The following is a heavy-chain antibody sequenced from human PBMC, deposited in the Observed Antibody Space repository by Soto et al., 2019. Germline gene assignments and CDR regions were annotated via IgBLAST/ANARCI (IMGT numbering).Heavy chain of an antibody. CDR3: AREGALKPFSS. CDR1: GFTFSNYN. Sequence: PGGSLRLSCAASGFTFSNYNMSWVRQAPGKGLEWVSHISGSSIYIHYADSVRGRFTISRDNAKNSVYLQMDSLRVEDTAVYYCAREGALKPFSSWGQGALVTVSS. V-gene: IGHV3-21*01. J-gene: IGHJ5*02. CDR2: ISGSSIYI.